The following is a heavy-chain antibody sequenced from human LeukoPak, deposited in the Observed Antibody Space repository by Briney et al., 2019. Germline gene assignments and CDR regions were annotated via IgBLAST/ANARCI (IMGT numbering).Heavy chain of an antibody. CDR1: GYSFTSYW. CDR2: IDPSDSYT. J-gene: IGHJ4*02. D-gene: IGHD3-10*01. Sequence: GESLKISCKGSGYSFTSYWIGWVRQMPGKGLEWMGRIDPSDSYTNYSPSFQGHVTISADKSISTAYLQWSSLKASDTAMYYCASQRITMVRGVPDYWGQGTLVTVSS. V-gene: IGHV5-10-1*01. CDR3: ASQRITMVRGVPDY.